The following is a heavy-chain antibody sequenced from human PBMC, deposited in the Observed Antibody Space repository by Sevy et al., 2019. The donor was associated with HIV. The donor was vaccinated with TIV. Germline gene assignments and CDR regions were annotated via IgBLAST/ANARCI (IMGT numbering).Heavy chain of an antibody. CDR2: IYSGGAT. CDR1: GLTVSSNY. D-gene: IGHD6-13*01. CDR3: ARGRLDSNWFRSFDY. J-gene: IGHJ4*02. Sequence: GGCLRLSCAVSGLTVSSNYMSWVRQAPGKGLEWVSLIYSGGATYYADSVNGRFTISGDDSKNTLYLQMDSLRAEDTAVAYCARGRLDSNWFRSFDYWGRGTLVTVSS. V-gene: IGHV3-53*01.